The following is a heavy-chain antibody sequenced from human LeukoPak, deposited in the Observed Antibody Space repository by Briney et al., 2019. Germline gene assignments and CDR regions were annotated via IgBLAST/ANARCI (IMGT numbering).Heavy chain of an antibody. CDR2: INRDGSDK. D-gene: IGHD6-25*01. J-gene: IGHJ4*02. V-gene: IGHV3-7*01. CDR1: GFTFSDRW. Sequence: PGGPLRLSCSASGFTFSDRWMNWVRQAPGKGLEWVAIINRDGSDKHYVDSVKGRFTISRDNAKNSLYLQMNSLRAEDTAVYYCARSDRGPEYWGQGTLVTVSS. CDR3: ARSDRGPEY.